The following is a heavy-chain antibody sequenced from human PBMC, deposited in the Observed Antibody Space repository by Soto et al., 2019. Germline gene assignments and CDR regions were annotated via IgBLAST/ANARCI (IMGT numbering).Heavy chain of an antibody. CDR1: GCSISSYY. J-gene: IGHJ4*02. CDR2: IYYSGST. CDR3: ARDRSGFDY. Sequence: PSETLSLTWTVSGCSISSYYWIWIRQPPGKGLEWIGYIYYSGSTNYNPSLKSRVTISVDTSRNQFSLKLSSVTAADTAVYYCARDRSGFDYWGQGTLVTVSS. V-gene: IGHV4-59*01. D-gene: IGHD3-16*02.